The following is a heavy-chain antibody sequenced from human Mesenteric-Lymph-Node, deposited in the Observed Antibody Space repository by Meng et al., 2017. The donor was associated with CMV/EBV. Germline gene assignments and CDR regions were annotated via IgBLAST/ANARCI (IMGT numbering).Heavy chain of an antibody. CDR3: ARNQEAYYYYGLDV. D-gene: IGHD1-14*01. CDR2: ISSSSGTI. J-gene: IGHJ6*02. CDR1: GFTFSSYA. V-gene: IGHV3-48*04. Sequence: GESLKISCAASGFTFSSYAMHWVRQAPGKGLECVSYISSSSGTISYADSVKGRFTISIDSAKNSLYLQMNSLRAEDTAVYYCARNQEAYYYYGLDVWGQGTTVTVSS.